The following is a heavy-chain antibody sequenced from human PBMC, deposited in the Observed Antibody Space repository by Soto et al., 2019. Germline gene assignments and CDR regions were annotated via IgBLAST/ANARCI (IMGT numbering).Heavy chain of an antibody. CDR3: ARILNPRGTTWFDP. D-gene: IGHD1-1*01. J-gene: IGHJ5*02. CDR2: IFPNDEE. V-gene: IGHV2-26*01. Sequence: QVTLKESGPVLVKPTETLTLTCTVSGFSLSNGRMGVSWIRQPPGKALEWLAHIFPNDEESYSASLKTRLTISKDTSKSQVALTMTNMDPVDTATYFCARILNPRGTTWFDPWGQGTLVTVSS. CDR1: GFSLSNGRMG.